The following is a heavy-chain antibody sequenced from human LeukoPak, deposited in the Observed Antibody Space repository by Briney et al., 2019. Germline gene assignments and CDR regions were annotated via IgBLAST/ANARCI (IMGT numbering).Heavy chain of an antibody. Sequence: GGSLRLSCAASGFTFSSYAMGWVRQAPGKGLEWVSGISGGGGSTYYADSAKGRFTISRDNSKNTLYLQMNSLRAEDTAVYYCGRYGSGSYSALLYFDYWGQGTLVTVSS. CDR2: ISGGGGST. CDR3: GRYGSGSYSALLYFDY. D-gene: IGHD3-10*01. CDR1: GFTFSSYA. J-gene: IGHJ4*02. V-gene: IGHV3-23*01.